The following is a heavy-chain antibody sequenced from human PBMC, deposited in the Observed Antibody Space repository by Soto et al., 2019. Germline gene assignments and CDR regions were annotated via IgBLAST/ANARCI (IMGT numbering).Heavy chain of an antibody. Sequence: GVSVKVCFKARGYPFTNNDCSLVRQATGQGLEWMGWMNPGSGDTGYAQKFQGRVTMTRDISIATAYMELSSLRSDDTAIYYCATMATFGSLNWFDPWGQGTLVTVSS. CDR3: ATMATFGSLNWFDP. CDR2: MNPGSGDT. J-gene: IGHJ5*02. CDR1: GYPFTNND. V-gene: IGHV1-8*01. D-gene: IGHD3-10*01.